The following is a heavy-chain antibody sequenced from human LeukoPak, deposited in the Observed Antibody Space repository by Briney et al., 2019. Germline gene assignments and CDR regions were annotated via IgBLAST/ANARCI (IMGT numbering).Heavy chain of an antibody. Sequence: SETLSLTCTVSGGSISSYHWSWIRQPPGKGLEWIGSIYHSGSTYYNPSLKSRVTISVDTSKNQFSLKPSSVTAADTAVYYCARYRYVWGSYRYVNWFDPWGQGTLVTVSS. J-gene: IGHJ5*02. V-gene: IGHV4-59*08. CDR2: IYHSGST. D-gene: IGHD3-16*02. CDR3: ARYRYVWGSYRYVNWFDP. CDR1: GGSISSYH.